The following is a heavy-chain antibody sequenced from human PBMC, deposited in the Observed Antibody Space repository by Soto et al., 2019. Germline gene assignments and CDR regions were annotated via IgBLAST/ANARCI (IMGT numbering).Heavy chain of an antibody. Sequence: PSETLSLTCAVYGGSFSGYYWSWIRQPPGKGLEWIGEINHSGSTNYNPSLKSRVTISVDTSKNQFSLKLSSVTAADTAVYYCARVEPRGRGSYRYYYYYGMDVWSQGTTVTVSS. CDR1: GGSFSGYY. J-gene: IGHJ6*02. V-gene: IGHV4-34*01. D-gene: IGHD3-16*02. CDR2: INHSGST. CDR3: ARVEPRGRGSYRYYYYYGMDV.